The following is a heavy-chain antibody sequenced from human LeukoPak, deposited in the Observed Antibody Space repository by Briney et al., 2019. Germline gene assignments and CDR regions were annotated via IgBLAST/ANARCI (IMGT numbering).Heavy chain of an antibody. Sequence: SETLSLTCAVYGGSFSGYYWSWIRQPPGKGLEWIGEINHSGSTNYNPSLKSRVTISVDTSKNQFSLKLSSVTAADTAVYYCARDGSSGYDYYYYYMDVWGKGTTVTISS. CDR1: GGSFSGYY. J-gene: IGHJ6*03. CDR2: INHSGST. V-gene: IGHV4-34*01. CDR3: ARDGSSGYDYYYYYMDV. D-gene: IGHD5-12*01.